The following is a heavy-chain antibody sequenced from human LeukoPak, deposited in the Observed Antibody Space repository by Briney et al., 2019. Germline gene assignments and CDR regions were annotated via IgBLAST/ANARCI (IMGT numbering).Heavy chain of an antibody. D-gene: IGHD6-19*01. J-gene: IGHJ4*02. V-gene: IGHV3-30*18. CDR2: ISYDGSNK. CDR3: AKDGDSSGWFYFDY. Sequence: GGSLRLSCAASGFTFSRYGMHWVRQAPGKGLEWVAVISYDGSNKYYADSVKGRFTISRDNSKNTLYLQMNSLRAEDTAVYYCAKDGDSSGWFYFDYRGQGTLVTVSS. CDR1: GFTFSRYG.